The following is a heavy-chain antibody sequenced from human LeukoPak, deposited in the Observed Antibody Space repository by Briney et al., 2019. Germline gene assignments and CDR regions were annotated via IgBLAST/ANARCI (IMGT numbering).Heavy chain of an antibody. CDR3: ARAAGDFDY. J-gene: IGHJ4*02. V-gene: IGHV3-30-3*01. CDR1: GFTFSSYA. CDR2: ISYDGSNK. Sequence: GGSLRLSCAASGFTFSSYAMHWVRQAPGKGLEWVAVISYDGSNKYYADSVKGRFTISRDNSKNTLYLQMNSLRAEDTAVYYCARAAGDFDYWGQGTLVTVSS.